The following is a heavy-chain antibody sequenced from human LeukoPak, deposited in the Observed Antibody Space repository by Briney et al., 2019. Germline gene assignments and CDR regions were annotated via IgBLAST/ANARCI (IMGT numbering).Heavy chain of an antibody. D-gene: IGHD3-16*01. V-gene: IGHV3-23*01. CDR3: ARGGVPYV. Sequence: GGSLRLSCAASGFTFSTYAMSWVRQAPGKGLEWVSSIIVSGDSTYYTDSVKGRFTISRDNSKKTLHLQMNSLRAGDTAVYYCARGGVPYVWSQGTLVTVSS. J-gene: IGHJ4*02. CDR2: IIVSGDST. CDR1: GFTFSTYA.